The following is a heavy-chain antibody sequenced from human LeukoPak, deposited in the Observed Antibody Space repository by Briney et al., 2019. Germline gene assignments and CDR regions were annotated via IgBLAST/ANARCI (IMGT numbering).Heavy chain of an antibody. D-gene: IGHD6-25*01. V-gene: IGHV4-61*02. J-gene: IGHJ4*02. CDR1: GDSISSGIHY. CDR2: IYTSGST. Sequence: SETLSLTCTVSGDSISSGIHYWNWIRQPAGKGLEWIGRIYTSGSTNYNPSLKSRVTISLDTSKNQFSLKLSSVTAADTAVYYCARGGLAEPFELDYWGQGTLVTVSS. CDR3: ARGGLAEPFELDY.